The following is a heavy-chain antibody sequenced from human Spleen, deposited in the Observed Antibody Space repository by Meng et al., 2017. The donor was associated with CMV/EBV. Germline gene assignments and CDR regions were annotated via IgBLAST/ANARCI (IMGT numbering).Heavy chain of an antibody. CDR3: ARDLTDYYYYYGMDV. Sequence: GGSLRLSCAASGFTFSSYAMIWVRQAPGKGLEWVSAISGSGGSTYYADSVKGRFTISRDNSKSALYLQMNTLRAEDTAVYYCARDLTDYYYYYGMDVWGQGTTVTVSS. CDR1: GFTFSSYA. J-gene: IGHJ6*02. D-gene: IGHD3-9*01. V-gene: IGHV3-23*01. CDR2: ISGSGGST.